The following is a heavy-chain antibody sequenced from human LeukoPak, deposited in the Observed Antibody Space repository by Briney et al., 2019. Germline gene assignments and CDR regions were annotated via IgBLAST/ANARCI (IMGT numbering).Heavy chain of an antibody. V-gene: IGHV1-8*01. CDR1: GYTFTSYD. Sequence: ASVKVSCKASGYTFTSYDINWVRQATGQGLEWMGWMNPNSGNTGYAQKFQGRVTMTRNTSISTAYMELSSLRSEDTAVYFCARGRRAAAGTTYYFDYWGQGTLVTVSS. CDR3: ARGRRAAAGTTYYFDY. J-gene: IGHJ4*02. D-gene: IGHD6-13*01. CDR2: MNPNSGNT.